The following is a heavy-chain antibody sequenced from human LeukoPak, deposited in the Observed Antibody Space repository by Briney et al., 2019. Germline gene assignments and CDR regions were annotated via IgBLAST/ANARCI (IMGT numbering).Heavy chain of an antibody. CDR2: IKQDGSEK. J-gene: IGHJ5*02. D-gene: IGHD2-2*01. CDR3: ARDDCSSISCYHNWFDP. CDR1: GFTFSSYW. Sequence: GGSLRLSCAAPGFTFSSYWMSWVRQAPGKGLEWVANIKQDGSEKYYVDSVEGRFTISRDNAKNSLYLQMNSLRAEDTAVYYCARDDCSSISCYHNWFDPWGQGTLVTVSS. V-gene: IGHV3-7*01.